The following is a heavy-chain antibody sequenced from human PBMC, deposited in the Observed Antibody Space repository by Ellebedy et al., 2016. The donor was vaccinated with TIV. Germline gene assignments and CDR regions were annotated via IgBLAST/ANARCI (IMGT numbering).Heavy chain of an antibody. D-gene: IGHD5-18*01. CDR2: INHSGST. J-gene: IGHJ4*02. CDR1: GGSFSGYY. Sequence: SETLSLTXAVYGGSFSGYYWSWIRQPPGKGLEWIGEINHSGSTTYNPSLKSRVTISVDTSKNQFSLKLSSVTAADTAVYYCASSSPTKLQLWFVWGQGTLVTVSS. CDR3: ASSSPTKLQLWFV. V-gene: IGHV4-34*01.